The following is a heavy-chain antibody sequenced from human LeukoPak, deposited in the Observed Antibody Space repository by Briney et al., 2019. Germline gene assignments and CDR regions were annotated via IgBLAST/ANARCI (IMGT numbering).Heavy chain of an antibody. CDR1: GFTFSSYG. CDR2: ISGSGGST. J-gene: IGHJ5*02. Sequence: GGSLRLSCAASGFTFSSYGMSWVRQAPGKGLEWVSAISGSGGSTYYADSVKGRFTISRDNSKNTLYLQMNSLRAEDTAVYYCAKGFLYDYVWGSYPQPFDPWGQGTLVTVSS. CDR3: AKGFLYDYVWGSYPQPFDP. V-gene: IGHV3-23*01. D-gene: IGHD3-16*02.